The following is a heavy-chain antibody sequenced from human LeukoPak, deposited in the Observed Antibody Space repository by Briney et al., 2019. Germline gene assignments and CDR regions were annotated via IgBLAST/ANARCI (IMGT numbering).Heavy chain of an antibody. D-gene: IGHD3-3*01. J-gene: IGHJ3*02. CDR3: ASKSGYLPTGAFDI. V-gene: IGHV3-23*01. CDR1: GFTFSSYA. Sequence: GGSLRLSCAASGFTFSSYAMSWVRQAPGKGLEWVSAIRGSGGSTYYADSVKGRFTISRDNSKNTLYLQMNSLRAEDTAVYYCASKSGYLPTGAFDIWGQGTMVTVSS. CDR2: IRGSGGST.